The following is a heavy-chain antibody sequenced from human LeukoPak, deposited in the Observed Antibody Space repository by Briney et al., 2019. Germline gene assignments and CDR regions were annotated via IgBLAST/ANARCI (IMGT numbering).Heavy chain of an antibody. CDR2: INANCATR. CDR3: AKPISGGLAVTADWFDP. V-gene: IGHV3-23*01. D-gene: IGHD2-21*02. J-gene: IGHJ5*01. Sequence: GGSLRLSCEASGYAFSVFAMSWLRQPPGKGLEWVSPINANCATRSYAAYVSGRFTISRDNSKNTVYLHLNTLRAEDTAVYYCAKPISGGLAVTADWFDPWGQGTLVVVSS. CDR1: GYAFSVFA.